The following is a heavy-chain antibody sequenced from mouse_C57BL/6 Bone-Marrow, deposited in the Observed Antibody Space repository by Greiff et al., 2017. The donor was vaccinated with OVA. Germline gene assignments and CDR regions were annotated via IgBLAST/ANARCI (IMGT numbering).Heavy chain of an antibody. CDR2: ISDGGSYT. CDR1: GFTFSSYA. Sequence: EVQLVESGGGLVTPGGTLKLSCAASGFTFSSYAMSWVRQPPEKRLEWVATISDGGSYTYYPGNVKRRFSISRDSAKNNLYLQKGHLKSEDTAMYDCARDLTGYYAVDYWGQGTSVTVSS. D-gene: IGHD4-1*01. J-gene: IGHJ4*01. CDR3: ARDLTGYYAVDY. V-gene: IGHV5-4*01.